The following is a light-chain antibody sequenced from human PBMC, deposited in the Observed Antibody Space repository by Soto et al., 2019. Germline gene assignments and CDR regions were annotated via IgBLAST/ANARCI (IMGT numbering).Light chain of an antibody. CDR1: QSVFYSSNNKNY. V-gene: IGKV4-1*01. CDR2: WAS. J-gene: IGKJ2*01. CDR3: QQYESTPPT. Sequence: DIVMTQSSDSLAVSLGERATINCKYSQSVFYSSNNKNYFAWYQQRPGQPPKLLIYWASTRKSEVPDRFSGSGSGTDFTLTITSLQSEDVAVYYCQQYESTPPTFGQGTKLEIK.